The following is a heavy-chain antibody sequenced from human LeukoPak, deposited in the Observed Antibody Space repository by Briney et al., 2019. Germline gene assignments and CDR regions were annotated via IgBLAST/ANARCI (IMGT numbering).Heavy chain of an antibody. CDR2: IYSGGST. J-gene: IGHJ3*01. D-gene: IGHD1-26*01. CDR1: GFIASSNY. Sequence: GGSLRLSCVVSGFIASSNYMTWVRQAPGKGLEWISLIYSGGSTYYADSVMGRFTISRDNSNNFLYLQMYSLSAEDTAMYYCVRLSTFKVGSTAYDAFDLWGQGTMVTVSS. V-gene: IGHV3-53*01. CDR3: VRLSTFKVGSTAYDAFDL.